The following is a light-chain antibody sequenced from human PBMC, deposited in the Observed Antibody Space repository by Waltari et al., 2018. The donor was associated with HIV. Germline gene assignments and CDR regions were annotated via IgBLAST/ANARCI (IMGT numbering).Light chain of an antibody. V-gene: IGKV1-8*01. CDR1: QGISNS. J-gene: IGKJ1*01. CDR3: QHYHSDPPT. CDR2: DAS. Sequence: IRMTQSPSSFSASIGDRVTITCRASQGISNSVAWYQQKPGAAPKLLIYDASVLQSGVPARFSGGGSGSDFSLTISCLQSEDFATYYCQHYHSDPPTFGPGTRVESK.